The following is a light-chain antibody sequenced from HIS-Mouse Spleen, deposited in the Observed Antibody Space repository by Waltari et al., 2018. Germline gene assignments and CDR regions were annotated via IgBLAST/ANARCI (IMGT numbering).Light chain of an antibody. CDR2: DVS. Sequence: ALTQPASVSGSPGQSITISCTGTSSDVGGYNYVSWYQQHPGKAPKLMIYDVSNRPSGVSNRFSGSKSGNTASLTISGLQAEDEADYYCSSYTSSSTDVVFGGGTKLTVL. CDR1: SSDVGGYNY. V-gene: IGLV2-14*03. J-gene: IGLJ2*01. CDR3: SSYTSSSTDVV.